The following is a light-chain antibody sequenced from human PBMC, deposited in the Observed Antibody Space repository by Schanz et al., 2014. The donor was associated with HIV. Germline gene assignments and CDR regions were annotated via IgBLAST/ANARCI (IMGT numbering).Light chain of an antibody. CDR3: QQYGSS. CDR1: QTVSSSS. J-gene: IGKJ3*01. V-gene: IGKV3-20*01. Sequence: EIVLTQSPDTLSLSPGERATLSCRASQTVSSSSLAWYQQKPGQSPRLLIYAASTRATGIPDRFSGSGSGTDFSLTISRLEPEDFAVYYCQQYGSSFGPGTKVDI. CDR2: AAS.